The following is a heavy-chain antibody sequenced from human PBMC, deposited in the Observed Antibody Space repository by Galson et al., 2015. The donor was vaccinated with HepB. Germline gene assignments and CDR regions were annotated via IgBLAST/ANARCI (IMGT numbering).Heavy chain of an antibody. CDR3: ATDVLGRHYYGMDV. D-gene: IGHD3-16*01. Sequence: SVKVSCKVSGYTLTELSMHWVRQAPGKGLEWMGGFDPEDGETIYAQKFQGRVTMTEDTSTDTAYMELSSLRSEDTAVYYCATDVLGRHYYGMDVWGQGTTVTVSS. CDR2: FDPEDGET. CDR1: GYTLTELS. V-gene: IGHV1-24*01. J-gene: IGHJ6*02.